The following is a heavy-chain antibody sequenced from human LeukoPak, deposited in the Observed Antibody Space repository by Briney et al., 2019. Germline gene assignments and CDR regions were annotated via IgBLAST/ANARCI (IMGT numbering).Heavy chain of an antibody. CDR2: INHSGST. V-gene: IGHV4-34*01. J-gene: IGHJ4*02. CDR3: ARAVSSSSTVNY. D-gene: IGHD6-13*01. CDR1: GGSFSGYY. Sequence: SETLSLTCAVYGGSFSGYYWSWIRQPPGKGLEWIGEINHSGSTNYNPSLKSRVTISVDTSKNQFSLKLSSVTAADTAVYYCARAVSSSSTVNYWGQGTLVTVSS.